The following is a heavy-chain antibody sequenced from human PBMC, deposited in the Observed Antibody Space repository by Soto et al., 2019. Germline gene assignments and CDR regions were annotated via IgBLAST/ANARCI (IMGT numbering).Heavy chain of an antibody. CDR3: AKRDQQC. Sequence: EAQLLESGGDLVQSGGPLRLSCAASGFTFSIYGMTWVRQAPGKGLEWVSAISGSGGSTYYADSVKGRFTISRDNSNNTLYLQMNSLRVEDTAVYYCAKRDQQCWGQGTLVTVSS. CDR2: ISGSGGST. V-gene: IGHV3-23*01. D-gene: IGHD6-19*01. J-gene: IGHJ4*02. CDR1: GFTFSIYG.